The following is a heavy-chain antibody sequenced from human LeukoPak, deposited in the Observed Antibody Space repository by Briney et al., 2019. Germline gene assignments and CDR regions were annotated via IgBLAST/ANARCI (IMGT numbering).Heavy chain of an antibody. CDR1: GGTFSSYA. D-gene: IGHD4-17*01. CDR2: IIPIFGTV. CDR3: ARADHDYGDSEVVNDSGAFDI. V-gene: IGHV1-69*05. Sequence: SVKVSCKASGGTFSSYAISWVRQAPGQGLEWMGGIIPIFGTVNYAQKFQGRVTITTDESTSTAYMELSSLRSEDTAVYYCARADHDYGDSEVVNDSGAFDIWGQGTMVTVSS. J-gene: IGHJ3*02.